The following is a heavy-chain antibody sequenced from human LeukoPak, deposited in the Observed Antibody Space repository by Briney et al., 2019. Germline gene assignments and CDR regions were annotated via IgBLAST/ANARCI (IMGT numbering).Heavy chain of an antibody. V-gene: IGHV1-8*01. J-gene: IGHJ5*02. CDR2: MNPNSGNT. D-gene: IGHD1-20*01. CDR3: ARYITGTTLPGNWFDP. CDR1: GYTFTSYD. Sequence: ASVNVSCKASGYTFTSYDINWVRQATGQGLEWMGWMNPNSGNTGYAQKFQGRVTMTRNTSISTAYMELSSLRSEDTAVYYCARYITGTTLPGNWFDPWGQGTLVTVSS.